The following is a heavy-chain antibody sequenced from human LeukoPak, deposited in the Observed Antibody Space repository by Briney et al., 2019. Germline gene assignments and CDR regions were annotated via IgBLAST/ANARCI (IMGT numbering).Heavy chain of an antibody. CDR1: GYTFTVHY. CDR3: ARLDRNYYYLDV. J-gene: IGHJ6*03. D-gene: IGHD1-1*01. Sequence: ASVKVSCKTSGYTFTVHYMNWVRQAPAQGLEWMGRINPTTGVANYAQKFQGRVTVTRDTSINTAYMELSSLRSDDTAVYYCARLDRNYYYLDVWGQGTTVTVSS. V-gene: IGHV1-2*06. CDR2: INPTTGVA.